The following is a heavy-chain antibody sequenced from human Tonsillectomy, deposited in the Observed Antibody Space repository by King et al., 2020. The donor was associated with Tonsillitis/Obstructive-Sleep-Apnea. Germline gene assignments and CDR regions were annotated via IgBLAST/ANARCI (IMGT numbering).Heavy chain of an antibody. CDR3: TRLLDDFWSGSPTDYNWFDP. CDR2: IRSKTNNYAT. CDR1: GFSFSGSA. D-gene: IGHD3-3*01. Sequence: VQLVESGGGLVQPGGSLKLSCAASGFSFSGSAMHWVRQASGKGLEWVGRIRSKTNNYATAYAASVKGRFTISRDDSKNTAYLQMNSLKTEDTAVYYCTRLLDDFWSGSPTDYNWFDPWGQGNLFTVSS. V-gene: IGHV3-73*01. J-gene: IGHJ5*02.